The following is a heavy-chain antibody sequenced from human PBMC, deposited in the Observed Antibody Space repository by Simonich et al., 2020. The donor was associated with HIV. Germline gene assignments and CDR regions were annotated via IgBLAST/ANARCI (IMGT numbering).Heavy chain of an antibody. J-gene: IGHJ6*03. V-gene: IGHV4-59*08. Sequence: QVQLQESGPGLVKPSETLSLTCTVSGGSISSYYWGWIRQPPGKGLEWIGYIYYSGSTNYNPSPNSRVTISVDTSKNQFSLKLSSVTAADTAVYYCARTTVELNYYYYYMDVWGKGTTVTVSS. CDR2: IYYSGST. D-gene: IGHD1-26*01. CDR1: GGSISSYY. CDR3: ARTTVELNYYYYYMDV.